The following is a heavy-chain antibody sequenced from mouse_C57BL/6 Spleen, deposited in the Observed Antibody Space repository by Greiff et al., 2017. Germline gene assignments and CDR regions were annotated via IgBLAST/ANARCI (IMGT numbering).Heavy chain of an antibody. J-gene: IGHJ2*01. Sequence: EVKLMESEGGLVQPGSSMKLSCTASGFTFSDYYMAWVRQVPEKGLEWVANINYDGSSTYYLDSLKSRFIISRDNAKNILYLQMSSLKSEDTATYYCARDTSLRGFDYWGQGTTLTVSS. CDR3: ARDTSLRGFDY. CDR1: GFTFSDYY. CDR2: INYDGSST. V-gene: IGHV5-16*01. D-gene: IGHD6-5*01.